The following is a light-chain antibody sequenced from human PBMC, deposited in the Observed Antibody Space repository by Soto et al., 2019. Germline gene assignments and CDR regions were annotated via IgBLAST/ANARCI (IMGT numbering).Light chain of an antibody. CDR1: QSVSSSY. Sequence: EIVLTQSPGTLSLSPGERATLSCRSSQSVSSSYLAWYQQKPGQAPRLLIYDVSSRATGIPDRFSGSGSGTAFSLNISRLEPEDFAVYDCHQYGSSPTFGPRTKGEIK. V-gene: IGKV3-20*01. CDR3: HQYGSSPT. CDR2: DVS. J-gene: IGKJ1*01.